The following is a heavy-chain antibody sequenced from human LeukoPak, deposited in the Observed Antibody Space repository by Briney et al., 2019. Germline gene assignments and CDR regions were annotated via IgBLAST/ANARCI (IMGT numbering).Heavy chain of an antibody. CDR2: INPSGGST. V-gene: IGHV1-46*01. CDR3: ARDPGEGGQQLVDY. CDR1: GYTFTRYY. Sequence: ASVKVSCKASGYTFTRYYMHWVRQAPGQGLEWMGIINPSGGSTSYAQKFQGRVTMTRDTPTSTAYMELSSLRSEDTAVYYCARDPGEGGQQLVDYWGQGTLVTVSS. D-gene: IGHD6-13*01. J-gene: IGHJ4*02.